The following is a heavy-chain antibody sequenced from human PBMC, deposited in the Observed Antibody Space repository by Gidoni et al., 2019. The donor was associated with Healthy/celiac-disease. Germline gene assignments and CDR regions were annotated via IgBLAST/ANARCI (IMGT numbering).Heavy chain of an antibody. Sequence: QVQLVESGGGVVQPGRSLRLSCAASGFTFSSDASHWVRQAPGKGLEWVAVISDDGSNKYYAASVKGRFTISRDNSKNTLYLQMNSLRAEDTAVYYCARDADFMVRGVIIYYMDVWGKGTTVTVSS. J-gene: IGHJ6*03. V-gene: IGHV3-30-3*01. CDR2: ISDDGSNK. CDR1: GFTFSSDA. CDR3: ARDADFMVRGVIIYYMDV. D-gene: IGHD3-10*01.